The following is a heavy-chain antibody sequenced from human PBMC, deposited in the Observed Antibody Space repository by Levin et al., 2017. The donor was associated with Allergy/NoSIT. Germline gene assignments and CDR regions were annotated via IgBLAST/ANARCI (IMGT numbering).Heavy chain of an antibody. Sequence: GASVKVSCKASGYTFTSYYMHWVRQAPGQGLEWMGIINPSGGSTTYAQKFQGRVTMTRDTSTSTLYMQLSSLRSEDTAVYYCARVGSSYYSNWYFDLWGRGTLLTVSS. V-gene: IGHV1-46*01. CDR3: ARVGSSYYSNWYFDL. CDR1: GYTFTSYY. CDR2: INPSGGST. J-gene: IGHJ2*01. D-gene: IGHD1-26*01.